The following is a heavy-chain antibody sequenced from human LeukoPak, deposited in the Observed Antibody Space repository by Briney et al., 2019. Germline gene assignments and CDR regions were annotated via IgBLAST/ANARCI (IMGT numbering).Heavy chain of an antibody. D-gene: IGHD3-3*01. V-gene: IGHV4-34*01. CDR1: GGSFSGYY. CDR2: INHSGST. J-gene: IGHJ3*02. CDR3: ARGGRGFWSGYAARAFDI. Sequence: SETLSLTCAVYGGSFSGYYWSWIRQPPGKGLEWIGEINHSGSTNYNPSLKSRVTISVDTSKNQFSLKLSSVTAADTAVYYCARGGRGFWSGYAARAFDICGQGTMVTVSS.